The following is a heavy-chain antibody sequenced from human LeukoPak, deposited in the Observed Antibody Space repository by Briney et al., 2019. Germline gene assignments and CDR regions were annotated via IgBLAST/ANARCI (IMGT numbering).Heavy chain of an antibody. CDR3: ASLLTGYLGNWFDP. CDR1: GGSVSSGSYY. Sequence: SATLSLTCTVSGGSVSSGSYYWSWIREPPGKGLEWIGYIYYSGSTNYNPSLKSRVTISVDTSKNQFSLKLSSVTAADTAVYYCASLLTGYLGNWFDPWGQGTLVTVSS. CDR2: IYYSGST. D-gene: IGHD3-9*01. V-gene: IGHV4-61*01. J-gene: IGHJ5*02.